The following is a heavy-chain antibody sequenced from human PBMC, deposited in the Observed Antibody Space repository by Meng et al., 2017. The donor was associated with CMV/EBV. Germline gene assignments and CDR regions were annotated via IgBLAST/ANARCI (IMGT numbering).Heavy chain of an antibody. J-gene: IGHJ4*02. D-gene: IGHD1-26*01. CDR1: GFTFSSYS. V-gene: IGHV3-48*04. Sequence: GESLKISCAASGFTFSSYSMNWVRQAPGKGLEWVSYISSSSSTIYYADSVKGRFTISRDNAKNSLYLQMNSLRAEDTAVYYCARVVKWELGYYFDYWGQGSLVTVSS. CDR3: ARVVKWELGYYFDY. CDR2: ISSSSSTI.